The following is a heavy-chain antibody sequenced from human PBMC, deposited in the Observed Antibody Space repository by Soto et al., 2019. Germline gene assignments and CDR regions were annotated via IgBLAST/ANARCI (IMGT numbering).Heavy chain of an antibody. D-gene: IGHD3-10*01. Sequence: QVQLVQSGAEVKKPGSSVKVSCTASGGTFNFYSISWVRQAPGQGLEWVGRVIPMVGMSEYAQKFQGRVTITADKSTSTVYMNLRSLRSADTAVYYCATNYGSGSAHFDYWGQGTLGTVSS. V-gene: IGHV1-69*02. CDR2: VIPMVGMS. J-gene: IGHJ4*02. CDR1: GGTFNFYS. CDR3: ATNYGSGSAHFDY.